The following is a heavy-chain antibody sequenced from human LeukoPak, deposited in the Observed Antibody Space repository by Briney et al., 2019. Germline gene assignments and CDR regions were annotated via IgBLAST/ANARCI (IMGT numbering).Heavy chain of an antibody. D-gene: IGHD5-24*01. CDR1: GFTFSSYA. J-gene: IGHJ4*02. V-gene: IGHV3-23*01. CDR2: ISGSGGST. Sequence: PGGSLRLSCAASGFTFSSYAMSWVRQAPGKGLEWVSAISGSGGSTYYADSVKGRFTISRDNSKNTLYLQMNSLRAEDTAVYYCAFPGDGYNRYYFDYWGQGALVTVSS. CDR3: AFPGDGYNRYYFDY.